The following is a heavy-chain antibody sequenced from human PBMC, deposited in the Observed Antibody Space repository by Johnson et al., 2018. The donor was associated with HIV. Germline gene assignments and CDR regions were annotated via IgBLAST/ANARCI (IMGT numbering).Heavy chain of an antibody. J-gene: IGHJ3*02. CDR3: ARENRVDAFDI. CDR1: GFAFSTYG. V-gene: IGHV3-33*05. Sequence: QVQLVESGGGLVQPGRSLRLSCAASGFAFSTYGMHWVRQAPGKGLEWVAVMLYDGSNKFYADPVKGRFTVSSDYSANTLYLQMNSLTAEDTAVYYCARENRVDAFDIWGQGTMVTVSS. CDR2: MLYDGSNK. D-gene: IGHD2/OR15-2a*01.